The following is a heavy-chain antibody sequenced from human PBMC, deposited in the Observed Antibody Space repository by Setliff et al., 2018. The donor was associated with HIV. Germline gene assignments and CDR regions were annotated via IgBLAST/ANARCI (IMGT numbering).Heavy chain of an antibody. CDR3: TRHPAEGSGSYAALKRYFDL. D-gene: IGHD3-10*01. J-gene: IGHJ2*01. CDR2: IYYSGST. CDR1: GASIGSSTYY. V-gene: IGHV4-39*01. Sequence: SETLSLTCTVSGASIGSSTYYWGCIRQPPGKGLEWIGSIYYSGSTYYNPSLKSRVTISRDTSKNHFSLKLSSVTAADTAIYYCTRHPAEGSGSYAALKRYFDLWGRGTLVTVSS.